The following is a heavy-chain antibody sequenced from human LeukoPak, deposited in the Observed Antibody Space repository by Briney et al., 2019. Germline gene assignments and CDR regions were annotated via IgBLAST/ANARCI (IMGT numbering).Heavy chain of an antibody. V-gene: IGHV4-61*09. Sequence: SQTLSLTCTVSGDSLTSGIRYWSWIRQPAGKGLEWIGEVSHSGTTMYNPALTSRLTISVDTSKNHFSLNLTSVTAADTAVYYCARGPSLLWFGDVWGKGTTVTVSS. D-gene: IGHD3-10*01. CDR3: ARGPSLLWFGDV. CDR1: GDSLTSGIRY. J-gene: IGHJ6*04. CDR2: VSHSGTT.